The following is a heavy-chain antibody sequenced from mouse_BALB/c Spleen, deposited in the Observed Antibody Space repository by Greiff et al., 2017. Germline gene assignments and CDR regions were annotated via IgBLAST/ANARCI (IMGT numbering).Heavy chain of an antibody. D-gene: IGHD2-4*01. CDR1: GYTFTDYW. Sequence: QVQLKQPGAELVMPGASVKMSCKASGYTFTDYWMHWVKQRPGQGLEWIGAIDTSDSYTSYNQKFKGKATLTVDESSSTAYMQLSSLTSEDSAVYACARSGNYGPYAMDYWGQGTSVTVSS. V-gene: IGHV1-69*01. CDR3: ARSGNYGPYAMDY. CDR2: IDTSDSYT. J-gene: IGHJ4*01.